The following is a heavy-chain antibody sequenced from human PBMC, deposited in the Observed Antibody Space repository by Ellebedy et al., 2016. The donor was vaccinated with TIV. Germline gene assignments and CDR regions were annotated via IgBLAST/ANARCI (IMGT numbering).Heavy chain of an antibody. CDR1: GYTFTSYG. D-gene: IGHD2-15*01. CDR2: ISAYNGNT. CDR3: ARLHCSGGSCQLIPI. V-gene: IGHV1-18*04. J-gene: IGHJ3*02. Sequence: AASVKVSCKASGYTFTSYGISWVRQAPGQGLEWMGWISAYNGNTNYAQKLQGRVTMTTDTSTSTAYMELRSLRSDDTAVYYCARLHCSGGSCQLIPIWGQGTMVTVSS.